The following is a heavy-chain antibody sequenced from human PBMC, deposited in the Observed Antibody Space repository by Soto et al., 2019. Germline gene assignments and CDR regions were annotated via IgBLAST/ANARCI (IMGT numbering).Heavy chain of an antibody. Sequence: PSETLSLTCTVSGGSISSYYWSWIRQPPGKGLEWIGYIYYSGSTNYNPSLKSRVTISVDTSKNQFSLKLSSVTAADTAVYYCARADVYYGSGSYFFSGMDVWAQGTTVTVSS. CDR3: ARADVYYGSGSYFFSGMDV. V-gene: IGHV4-59*01. CDR1: GGSISSYY. D-gene: IGHD3-10*01. CDR2: IYYSGST. J-gene: IGHJ6*02.